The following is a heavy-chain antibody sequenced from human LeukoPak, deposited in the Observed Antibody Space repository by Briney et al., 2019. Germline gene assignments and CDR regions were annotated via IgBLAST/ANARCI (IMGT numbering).Heavy chain of an antibody. J-gene: IGHJ4*02. D-gene: IGHD6-13*01. CDR2: ISSSGSTI. Sequence: LSLTCTVSGGSISSYYWSWVRQAPGKGLEWVSYISSSGSTIYYADSVKGRFTISRDNAKNSLYLQMNSLRAEDTAVYYCARMGPSEQQLDYFDYWGQGTLVTVSS. V-gene: IGHV3-11*04. CDR1: GGSISSYY. CDR3: ARMGPSEQQLDYFDY.